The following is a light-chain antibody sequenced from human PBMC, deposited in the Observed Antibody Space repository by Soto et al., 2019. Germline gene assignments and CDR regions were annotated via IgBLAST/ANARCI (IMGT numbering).Light chain of an antibody. V-gene: IGLV1-40*01. CDR1: SSNIGAGYD. CDR3: HSHDTSLSVLVV. Sequence: QSVLTQPPSVSGAPGQRVTISCTGSSSNIGAGYDVHWYQQLPGTAPKLLIYGNINRPSGVPDRFSGSRSGTSASLAITGLQAEDEADYYCHSHDTSLSVLVVFGGGTKLTVL. CDR2: GNI. J-gene: IGLJ2*01.